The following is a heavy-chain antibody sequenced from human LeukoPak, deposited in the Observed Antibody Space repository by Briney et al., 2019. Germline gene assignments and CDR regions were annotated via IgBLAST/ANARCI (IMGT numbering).Heavy chain of an antibody. D-gene: IGHD5-24*01. Sequence: PGGSLRLSCAASGFTFDDYGMRWVRQAPGKGLEWVASIKPDGSEGYYVDSVKGRITISRDNAKNSLYLQMNSLRAEDTAVYYCARGEAMATTFNSWGQGTLVTVSS. J-gene: IGHJ4*02. CDR3: ARGEAMATTFNS. CDR1: GFTFDDYG. V-gene: IGHV3-7*01. CDR2: IKPDGSEG.